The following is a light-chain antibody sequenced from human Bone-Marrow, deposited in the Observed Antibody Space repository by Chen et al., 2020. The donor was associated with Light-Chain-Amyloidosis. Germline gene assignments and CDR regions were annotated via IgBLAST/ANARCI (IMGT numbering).Light chain of an antibody. CDR1: QDIKND. CDR2: GAS. Sequence: DIQMTQSPPSLSASVGDRVTIPCQASQDIKNDLNWYQQKPGKAPKLLIFGASNLETGVPSRFSGSGSGTDFTFTISNLQPEDIATYFCQQFHDLPFTFGPGTKVDIK. V-gene: IGKV1-33*01. J-gene: IGKJ3*01. CDR3: QQFHDLPFT.